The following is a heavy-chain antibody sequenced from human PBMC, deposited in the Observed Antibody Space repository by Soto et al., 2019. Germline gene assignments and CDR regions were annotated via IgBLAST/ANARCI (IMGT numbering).Heavy chain of an antibody. V-gene: IGHV3-33*01. CDR2: IWYDGNNK. J-gene: IGHJ6*02. CDR3: ARDLTSRNYYYYYGMDV. D-gene: IGHD3-9*01. CDR1: GFTFSSYG. Sequence: QVQLVESGGGVVQPGRSLRLSCAASGFTFSSYGMHWVRQAPGKGLEWVAVIWYDGNNKYYADSVKGRFTISRDNSKNXLYLQMNSLRAEDTAVYYCARDLTSRNYYYYYGMDVWGQGTTVTVSS.